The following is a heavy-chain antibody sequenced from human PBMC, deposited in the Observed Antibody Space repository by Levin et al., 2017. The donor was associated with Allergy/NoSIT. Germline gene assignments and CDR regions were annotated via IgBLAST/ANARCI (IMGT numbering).Heavy chain of an antibody. V-gene: IGHV3-23*01. CDR3: AKEMGHAKPFDF. CDR2: IGGSDVNT. D-gene: IGHD2-8*01. Sequence: GESLKISCAASGFTFSNYGMNWVRQAPGKGLEWVSAIGGSDVNTYHADSVKGRFTISRDNSQSTLFLQMDSLRAEDTALYYCAKEMGHAKPFDFWGRGTLVTVSS. J-gene: IGHJ4*03. CDR1: GFTFSNYG.